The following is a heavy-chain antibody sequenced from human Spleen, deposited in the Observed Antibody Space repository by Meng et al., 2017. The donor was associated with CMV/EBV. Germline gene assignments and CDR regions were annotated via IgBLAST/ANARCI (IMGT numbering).Heavy chain of an antibody. D-gene: IGHD3-22*01. CDR2: IRPDGSYE. Sequence: SGYTFSSSGIHWVRQAPGKGLEWVAFIRPDGSYEYHADFVRGRFTISRDNSKNTLYLQMNSLRAEDTAVYYCAKDRRTDSNGYYYDCWGQGTLVTVSS. CDR3: AKDRRTDSNGYYYDC. V-gene: IGHV3-30*02. J-gene: IGHJ4*02. CDR1: GYTFSSSG.